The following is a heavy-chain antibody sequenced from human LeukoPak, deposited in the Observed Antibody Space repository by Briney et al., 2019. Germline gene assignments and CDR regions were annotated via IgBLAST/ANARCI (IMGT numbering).Heavy chain of an antibody. Sequence: PSQTLSLTCTVSGGSISSGGYYWSWIRQHPGKGLEWIGYIYYSGSIYYNPSLKSRVTISVDTSKNQFSLKLSSVTAADTAVYYCASMGNGRMKTNWFDPWGQGTLVTVSS. D-gene: IGHD1-1*01. V-gene: IGHV4-31*03. CDR2: IYYSGSI. CDR1: GGSISSGGYY. J-gene: IGHJ5*02. CDR3: ASMGNGRMKTNWFDP.